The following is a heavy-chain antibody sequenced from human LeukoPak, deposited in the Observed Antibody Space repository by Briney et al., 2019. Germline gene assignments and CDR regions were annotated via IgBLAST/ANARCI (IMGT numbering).Heavy chain of an antibody. J-gene: IGHJ5*02. V-gene: IGHV3-23*01. CDR2: ISGSGGST. Sequence: PGGSLRLSCAASGFTFSSYAMSWVRQAPGKGLEWVSAISGSGGSTYYADSVKGRFTISRDNSKNTLYLQMNSLRAEDTAVYYCATDIVVVPAAISGPNWFDPWGQGTLVTVSS. CDR1: GFTFSSYA. D-gene: IGHD2-2*01. CDR3: ATDIVVVPAAISGPNWFDP.